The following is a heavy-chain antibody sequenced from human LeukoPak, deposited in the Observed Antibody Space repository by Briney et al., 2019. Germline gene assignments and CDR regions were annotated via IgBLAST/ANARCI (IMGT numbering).Heavy chain of an antibody. J-gene: IGHJ4*02. CDR1: GFSLSGHW. D-gene: IGHD1-26*01. Sequence: PGGSLRLSCATSGFSLSGHWMNWVRQPPGKGLEWVANIKADGGEKYYVDSVKGRFTISRDDAKRTVDLRMDNMRAEDTAIYYCAYRNNFEYWGQGALVTVSS. V-gene: IGHV3-7*05. CDR3: AYRNNFEY. CDR2: IKADGGEK.